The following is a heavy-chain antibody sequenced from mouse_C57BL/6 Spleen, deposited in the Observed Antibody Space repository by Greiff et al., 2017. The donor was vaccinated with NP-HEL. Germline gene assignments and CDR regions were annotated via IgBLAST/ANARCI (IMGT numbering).Heavy chain of an antibody. CDR3: ASHYYGSSYYYAMDY. Sequence: EVQLVESGGGLVQPGGSLKLSCAASGFTFSDYYMYWVRQTPEKRLEWVAYISNGGGSTYYPDTVKGRFTISRDNAKNTLYLQMSRLKSEDTAMYYCASHYYGSSYYYAMDYWGQGTSVTVSS. CDR2: ISNGGGST. V-gene: IGHV5-12*01. J-gene: IGHJ4*01. D-gene: IGHD1-1*01. CDR1: GFTFSDYY.